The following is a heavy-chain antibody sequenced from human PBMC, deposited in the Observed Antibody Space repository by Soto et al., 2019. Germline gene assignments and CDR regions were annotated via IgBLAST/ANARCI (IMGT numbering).Heavy chain of an antibody. CDR2: IWHDGGNK. CDR1: GFTFSSYG. V-gene: IGHV3-33*01. D-gene: IGHD3-16*01. Sequence: QVQLGESGGGVVQPGRSLRLSCAASGFTFSSYGMHWVRQAPGKGLEWVAFIWHDGGNKFYAESVKGRFTISRDNAKNTMYLQRTSLSAEDTATYYCARDGDVNTGFGNDSWGQGTLVTVSS. CDR3: ARDGDVNTGFGNDS. J-gene: IGHJ5*01.